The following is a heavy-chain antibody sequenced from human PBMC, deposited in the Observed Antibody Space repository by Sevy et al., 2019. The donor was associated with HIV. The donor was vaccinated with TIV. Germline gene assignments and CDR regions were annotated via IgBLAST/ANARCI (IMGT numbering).Heavy chain of an antibody. V-gene: IGHV3-23*01. CDR1: GFIFSSYV. D-gene: IGHD6-13*01. CDR2: ISGSGGST. Sequence: GGSLRLSCAASGFIFSSYVMSWVRQAPGKGLERVSTISGSGGSTYYADSVKGRFTISRDNSKNTLDLQMNSLRAEDTAVYYCEAIATAGRDYWGQGTLVTVSS. J-gene: IGHJ4*02. CDR3: EAIATAGRDY.